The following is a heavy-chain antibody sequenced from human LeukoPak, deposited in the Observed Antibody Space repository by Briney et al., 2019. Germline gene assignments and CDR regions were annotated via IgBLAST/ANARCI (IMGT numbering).Heavy chain of an antibody. Sequence: GGSLRLSCAASGFTFSDYYMSWIRQAPGKGLEWVSYISSSGSTIYYADSVKGRFTISRDNAKNSLYLQMNSLRAEDTAVYYCARDPTVDFWSGLRGVDYWGQGTLVTVSS. CDR2: ISSSGSTI. V-gene: IGHV3-11*04. D-gene: IGHD3-3*01. J-gene: IGHJ4*02. CDR1: GFTFSDYY. CDR3: ARDPTVDFWSGLRGVDY.